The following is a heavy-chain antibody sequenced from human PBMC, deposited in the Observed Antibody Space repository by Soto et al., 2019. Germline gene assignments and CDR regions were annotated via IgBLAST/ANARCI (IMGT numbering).Heavy chain of an antibody. Sequence: LGESLKISCKGSGYSFTSYWIGWVRQIPGKGLEWMGIIYPGDSDTRYSPSFQGQVTISADKSISTAYLQWSSLKASDTAMYYCARGGPGGDYVGYFDYWGQGTLVTVSS. J-gene: IGHJ4*02. D-gene: IGHD2-21*02. CDR1: GYSFTSYW. CDR3: ARGGPGGDYVGYFDY. V-gene: IGHV5-51*01. CDR2: IYPGDSDT.